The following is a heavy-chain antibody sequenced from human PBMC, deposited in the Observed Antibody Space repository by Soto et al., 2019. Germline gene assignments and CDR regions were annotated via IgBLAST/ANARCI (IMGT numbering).Heavy chain of an antibody. CDR3: AKDGRSYDDFWSGSIGSFDI. CDR2: ISYDGSNK. J-gene: IGHJ3*02. V-gene: IGHV3-30*18. Sequence: QGQLVESGGDAVQPGRSLRLSCVGSGFTFKNHAMHWVRLAPGQGLEWVAYISYDGSNKAYGDSVQGRFTISRDNSKDTVILQMNSLRVEDTGVFHCAKDGRSYDDFWSGSIGSFDIWGRGTTVTVSS. CDR1: GFTFKNHA. D-gene: IGHD3-3*01.